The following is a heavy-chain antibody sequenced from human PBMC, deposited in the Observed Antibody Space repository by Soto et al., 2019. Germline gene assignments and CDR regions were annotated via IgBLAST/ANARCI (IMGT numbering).Heavy chain of an antibody. CDR2: MSAYNGNT. CDR3: ARGYYYDSSGYLVKAESAFDI. CDR1: GYAFTSYG. Sequence: QVQLVQSGAEVKKPWASVKVSCKASGYAFTSYGISWVRQASGQGVEWMGWMSAYNGNTNYAQKLQGRVTMTTDTSTSTAYMELRSLRSDDTAVYYCARGYYYDSSGYLVKAESAFDIWGQGTMVTVSS. J-gene: IGHJ3*02. D-gene: IGHD3-22*01. V-gene: IGHV1-18*01.